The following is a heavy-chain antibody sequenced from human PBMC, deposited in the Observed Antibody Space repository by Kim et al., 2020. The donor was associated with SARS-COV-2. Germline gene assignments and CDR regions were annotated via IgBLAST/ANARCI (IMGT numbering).Heavy chain of an antibody. J-gene: IGHJ3*02. V-gene: IGHV4-39*01. Sequence: SETLSLTCTVSGGSISSSSYYWGWIRQPPGKGLEWIGNMYYSGSIYYNPSLKSRVTISVDTSKNQFSLKLSSVTAADTAVYYCARPVRGELWAYDIWGQGTMVTVSS. D-gene: IGHD3-16*01. CDR1: GGSISSSSYY. CDR3: ARPVRGELWAYDI. CDR2: MYYSGSI.